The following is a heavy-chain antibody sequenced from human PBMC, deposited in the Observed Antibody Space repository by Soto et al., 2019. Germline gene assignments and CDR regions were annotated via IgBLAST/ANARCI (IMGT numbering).Heavy chain of an antibody. CDR3: SPTRITIFGRYYFDF. CDR1: GSTFTTHG. J-gene: IGHJ4*02. Sequence: ASVKVSCEAPGSTFTTHGISWVRQAPGQGLEWMGWIGANNGLTNYVPKLEGSVTMPTDTSTRAAFVELRPLRSDETALENCSPTRITIFGRYYFDFWGQGTLVTVSS. D-gene: IGHD3-3*01. V-gene: IGHV1-18*04. CDR2: IGANNGLT.